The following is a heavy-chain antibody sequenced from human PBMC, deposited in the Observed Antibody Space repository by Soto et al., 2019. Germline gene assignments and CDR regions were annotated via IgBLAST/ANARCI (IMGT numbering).Heavy chain of an antibody. Sequence: ASVKVSFKASGYTFTGYYMHWVRQAPGQGLEWMGWINPNSGGTNYAQKFQGRVTMTRDTSISTAYMELSRLRSDDTAVYYCARDRELERCGMDVWGQGTTVTVSS. CDR2: INPNSGGT. J-gene: IGHJ6*02. D-gene: IGHD1-1*01. V-gene: IGHV1-2*02. CDR3: ARDRELERCGMDV. CDR1: GYTFTGYY.